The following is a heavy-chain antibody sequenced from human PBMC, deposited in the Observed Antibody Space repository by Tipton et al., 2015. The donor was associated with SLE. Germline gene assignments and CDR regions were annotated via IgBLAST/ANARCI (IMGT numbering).Heavy chain of an antibody. CDR2: INHSGST. CDR3: ARDLPGPYSGSYYGAFDI. D-gene: IGHD1-26*01. J-gene: IGHJ3*02. Sequence: TLSLTCTVSGGSISSHYWSWIRQPPGKGLEWIGEINHSGSTNYNPSLKSRVTISVDTSKNQFSLKLSSVTAADTAVYYCARDLPGPYSGSYYGAFDIWGQGTMVTVSS. V-gene: IGHV4-34*01. CDR1: GGSISSHY.